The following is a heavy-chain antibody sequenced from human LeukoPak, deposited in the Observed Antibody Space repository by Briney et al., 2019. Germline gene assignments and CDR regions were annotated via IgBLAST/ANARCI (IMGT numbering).Heavy chain of an antibody. D-gene: IGHD2-2*01. Sequence: ASVKVSCKASGYTFTSYGISWVRQAPGQGLEWMGWISAYNGNTNYAQKLQGRVTMTTDTSTSTAYMELRSLRSDDTAVYYCARPLRGYCSSTSCYRTAYYYYGMDVWGQGTTVTVSS. V-gene: IGHV1-18*01. CDR1: GYTFTSYG. CDR2: ISAYNGNT. J-gene: IGHJ6*02. CDR3: ARPLRGYCSSTSCYRTAYYYYGMDV.